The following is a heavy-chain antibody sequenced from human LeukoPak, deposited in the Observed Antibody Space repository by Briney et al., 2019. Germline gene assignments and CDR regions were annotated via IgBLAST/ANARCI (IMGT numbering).Heavy chain of an antibody. J-gene: IGHJ4*02. CDR1: GFTFSSYS. D-gene: IGHD6-13*01. Sequence: PGGSLRLSCAASGFTFSSYSMNWLRQAPAKGLEWVSSISSSSSYIYYADSLKGRFTISRDNAKNSLYLQMKSLRAEDTAVYYCARDEAAADLWGQGTLVTVSS. V-gene: IGHV3-21*01. CDR2: ISSSSSYI. CDR3: ARDEAAADL.